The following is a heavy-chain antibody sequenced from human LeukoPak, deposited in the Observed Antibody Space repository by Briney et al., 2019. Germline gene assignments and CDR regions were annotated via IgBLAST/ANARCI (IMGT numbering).Heavy chain of an antibody. J-gene: IGHJ4*02. Sequence: GGSLRLSCAPSGFTFSSYAMTCARQAPGEGLEWVSAISGSGGSTYYAASVKGRFTISRDNSKNTLYLQMNSLRAEDTAVYYCAWRYYDILTGHYYWGQGTLVTVSS. CDR1: GFTFSSYA. V-gene: IGHV3-23*01. CDR2: ISGSGGST. D-gene: IGHD3-9*01. CDR3: AWRYYDILTGHYY.